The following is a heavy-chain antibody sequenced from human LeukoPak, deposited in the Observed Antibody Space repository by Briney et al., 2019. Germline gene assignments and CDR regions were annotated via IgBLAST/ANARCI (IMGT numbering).Heavy chain of an antibody. CDR1: GFTFSSYS. J-gene: IGHJ4*02. CDR3: ARESVGALDY. V-gene: IGHV3-21*01. CDR2: ISSSSSYI. D-gene: IGHD1-26*01. Sequence: GGSLRLSCAASGFTFSSYSMNWVRQAPGKGLEWVSSISSSSSYIYYADSVKGRFTISRDNAKNSLYLQMNSLRAEDMAVYYCARESVGALDYWGQGTLVTVSS.